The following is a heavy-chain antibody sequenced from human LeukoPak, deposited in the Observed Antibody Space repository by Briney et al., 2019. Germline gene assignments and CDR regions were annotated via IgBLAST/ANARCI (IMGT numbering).Heavy chain of an antibody. J-gene: IGHJ4*02. V-gene: IGHV3-30*18. CDR3: AKDLMITFGGVIVPLDY. Sequence: PGGSLRLSCAASGFTFSSYGMHWVRQAPGKGLEWVAVISYDGSNKYYADSVKGRFTISRDNSKNTLYLQINSLRAEDTAVYYCAKDLMITFGGVIVPLDYWGQGTLVTVSS. CDR2: ISYDGSNK. CDR1: GFTFSSYG. D-gene: IGHD3-16*02.